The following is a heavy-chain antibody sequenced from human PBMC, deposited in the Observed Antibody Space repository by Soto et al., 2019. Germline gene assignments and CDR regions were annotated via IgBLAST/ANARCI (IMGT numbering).Heavy chain of an antibody. J-gene: IGHJ5*01. CDR3: STRAYDTNGYYRFDP. Sequence: SETLSLTCTVSGGSFSGHSWTWIRQSPGKGLEWIGDINHSGRVNYSPSLKSRVTISLDTSKNQFSLTLSAVTAADTAMYYCSTRAYDTNGYYRFDPWGQGTLVTVSS. CDR2: INHSGRV. D-gene: IGHD3-22*01. CDR1: GGSFSGHS. V-gene: IGHV4-34*01.